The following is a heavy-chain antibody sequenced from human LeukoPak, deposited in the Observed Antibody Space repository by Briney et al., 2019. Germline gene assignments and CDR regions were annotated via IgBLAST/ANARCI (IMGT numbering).Heavy chain of an antibody. J-gene: IGHJ4*02. CDR3: AKTGTPWYYFDY. CDR2: IKYDGSRT. CDR1: GMTFERHG. V-gene: IGHV3-30*02. D-gene: IGHD6-13*01. Sequence: GGSLRLSCVVSGMTFERHGMHWVRQSPGKGLEWLAFIKYDGSRTDYEDSVKGRFTVSRDNSKNTLYLQMNSLRAEDTAVYYCAKTGTPWYYFDYWGQGTLVTVSS.